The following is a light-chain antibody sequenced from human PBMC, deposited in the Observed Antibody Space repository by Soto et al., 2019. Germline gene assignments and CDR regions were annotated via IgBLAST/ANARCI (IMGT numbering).Light chain of an antibody. CDR1: QDVGSW. CDR2: AAS. J-gene: IGKJ3*01. Sequence: DIQMTQSPSTLSASVGDRVTITCRASQDVGSWLAWYQQKPGKAPKLLIYAASSLQSGVPSRFSGSGSGTDFTLTISSLQPEDFATYHCQQADSFTTFGPGTKVDIK. V-gene: IGKV1-12*01. CDR3: QQADSFTT.